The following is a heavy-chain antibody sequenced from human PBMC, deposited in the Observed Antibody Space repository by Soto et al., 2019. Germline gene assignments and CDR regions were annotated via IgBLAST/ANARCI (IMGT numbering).Heavy chain of an antibody. CDR3: AKCSGGSCYSALDY. D-gene: IGHD2-15*01. CDR1: GFTFSSYW. CDR2: IVGSGGTT. Sequence: GGSLRLSCAASGFTFSSYWMTWVRQAPGKGLEWVAIIVGSGGTTYYAGSVKGRFTIPRDNAKNTLFLDVNSLRADDTALYYCAKCSGGSCYSALDYCGQGTLVTVSS. V-gene: IGHV3-23*01. J-gene: IGHJ4*02.